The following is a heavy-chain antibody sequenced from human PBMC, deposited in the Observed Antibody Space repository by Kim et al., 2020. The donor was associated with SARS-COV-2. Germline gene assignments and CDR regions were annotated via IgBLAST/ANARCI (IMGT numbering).Heavy chain of an antibody. CDR2: T. Sequence: TSYAESEQGRFTISRDNTKNTLYLQINSLTAEDTAVYYRAKESARDDYENYWGQGTLITVSS. V-gene: IGHV3-74*01. J-gene: IGHJ4*02. CDR3: AKESARDDYENY. D-gene: IGHD4-17*01.